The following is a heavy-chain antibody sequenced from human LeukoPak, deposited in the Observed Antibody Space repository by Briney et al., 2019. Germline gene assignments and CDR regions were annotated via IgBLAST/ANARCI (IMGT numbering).Heavy chain of an antibody. Sequence: SETLSLTCAVYGGSFSGYYWSWIRQSPGKGLEWIGEINHSGSTNYNPSLKSRVTISVDTSKNQFSLKLSSVTAADTAVYYCARGAPIAVAGSYYYYYYMDVWGKGTTVTVSS. D-gene: IGHD6-19*01. CDR2: INHSGST. CDR3: ARGAPIAVAGSYYYYYYMDV. V-gene: IGHV4-34*01. CDR1: GGSFSGYY. J-gene: IGHJ6*03.